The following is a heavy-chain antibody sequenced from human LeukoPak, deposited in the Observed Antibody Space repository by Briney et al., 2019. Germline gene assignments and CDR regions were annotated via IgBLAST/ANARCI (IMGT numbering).Heavy chain of an antibody. CDR1: GFTFSSYG. CDR3: ARGGSGSVLRYFDWGRRAYGMDV. J-gene: IGHJ6*02. V-gene: IGHV3-33*01. CDR2: IWYDGSNK. Sequence: GRSLRLSCAASGFTFSSYGMHWVRQAPGKGLEWVAVIWYDGSNKYYADSVKGRFTISRDNSKNTLYLQMNSLRAEDTAVYYCARGGSGSVLRYFDWGRRAYGMDVWGQGTTVTVSS. D-gene: IGHD3-9*01.